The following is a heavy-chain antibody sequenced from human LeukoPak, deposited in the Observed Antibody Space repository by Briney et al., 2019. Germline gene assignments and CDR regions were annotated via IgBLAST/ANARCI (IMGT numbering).Heavy chain of an antibody. J-gene: IGHJ6*03. V-gene: IGHV4-59*01. CDR1: GGSISSYY. CDR3: ARAVPATRYCSSTSCPPTYYYYYMDV. Sequence: SETLSLTCTVSGGSISSYYWSWIRQPPGKGLEWIGYIYYSGSTNYNPSLKSRVTISVDTSKNQFSLKLSSVTAADTAVYYCARAVPATRYCSSTSCPPTYYYYYMDVWGKGTTVTVSS. D-gene: IGHD2-2*01. CDR2: IYYSGST.